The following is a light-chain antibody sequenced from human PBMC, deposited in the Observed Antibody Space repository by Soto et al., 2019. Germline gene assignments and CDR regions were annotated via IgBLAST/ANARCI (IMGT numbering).Light chain of an antibody. J-gene: IGLJ2*01. CDR2: DNN. CDR1: SSNIGSNY. CDR3: GTWDSSLSSV. V-gene: IGLV1-51*01. Sequence: QSVLTQPPSVSAAPGQKVIISCSGSSSNIGSNYVSWYQQLPGTAPKLLIYDNNKRPSGIPDRFSGSKSGTSATLGISGLQTGDEADYYCGTWDSSLSSVFGGGTKVTVL.